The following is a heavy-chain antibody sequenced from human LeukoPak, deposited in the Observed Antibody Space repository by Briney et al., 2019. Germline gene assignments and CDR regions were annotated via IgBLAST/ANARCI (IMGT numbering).Heavy chain of an antibody. CDR1: GYTFTSYY. D-gene: IGHD3-10*01. CDR3: ARIPSTMVPYYYGMDV. Sequence: ASVKVSCKASGYTFTSYYMHWVRQAPGQGLEWMGWISAYNGNTNYAQKLQGRVTMTTDTSTSTAYMELRSLRSDDTAVYYCARIPSTMVPYYYGMDVWGQGTTVTVSS. J-gene: IGHJ6*02. V-gene: IGHV1-18*04. CDR2: ISAYNGNT.